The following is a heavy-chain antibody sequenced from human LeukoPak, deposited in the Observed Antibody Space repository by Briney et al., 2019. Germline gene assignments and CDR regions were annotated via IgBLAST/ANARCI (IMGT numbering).Heavy chain of an antibody. Sequence: PGGSLRLSCAASGFTFSSYWMSWVRQAPGKGLEWVANIKQDGSEKYYVDSVKGRFTISRDNSKNTLYLQMNSLRAEDTAVYYCAKVPYSSSWSPADAFDIWGQGTMVTVSS. CDR3: AKVPYSSSWSPADAFDI. J-gene: IGHJ3*02. V-gene: IGHV3-7*01. CDR1: GFTFSSYW. CDR2: IKQDGSEK. D-gene: IGHD6-13*01.